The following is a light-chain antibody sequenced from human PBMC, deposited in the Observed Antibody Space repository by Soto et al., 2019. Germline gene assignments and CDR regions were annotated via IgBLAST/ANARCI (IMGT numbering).Light chain of an antibody. CDR3: QQFNSYPIT. J-gene: IGKJ5*01. CDR2: DVS. V-gene: IGKV1-13*02. Sequence: ALQVTQSPSSLSASVGDRVTITCRASQDIRGALAWYQQKPGKPPRLLIYDVSTLESGVPSRFSGSSSGTEFTLTISSLQSEDFGTYLCQQFNSYPITFGHGTRLEIK. CDR1: QDIRGA.